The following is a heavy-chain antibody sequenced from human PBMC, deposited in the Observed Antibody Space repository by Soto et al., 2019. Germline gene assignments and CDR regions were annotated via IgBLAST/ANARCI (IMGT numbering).Heavy chain of an antibody. V-gene: IGHV3-30*03. D-gene: IGHD5-12*01. CDR1: GFTFSDHG. J-gene: IGHJ4*02. Sequence: QMQLVESGGGVVQPGRSLRLSCAASGFTFSDHGIHWVRQAPGKGLEWVADISYNGIDKWYADSVKGRFTISRDNYRAPEYLQMNCLRPEDSAVNYCASGEGRNGNDTRFDYWGQGTLVTVSS. CDR3: ASGEGRNGNDTRFDY. CDR2: ISYNGIDK.